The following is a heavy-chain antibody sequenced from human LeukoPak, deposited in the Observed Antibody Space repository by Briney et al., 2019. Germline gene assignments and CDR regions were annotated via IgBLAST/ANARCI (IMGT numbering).Heavy chain of an antibody. V-gene: IGHV3-21*01. Sequence: GGSLRLSCAASGFTFSSYSMNWVRQAPGKGLEWVSSISSSSSYIYYADSVKGRFTISRDNAKNSLYLQMNSLRAEDTAVYYCASARIVGYYFDYWGQGTLVTVSS. D-gene: IGHD2-21*01. CDR2: ISSSSSYI. CDR3: ASARIVGYYFDY. J-gene: IGHJ4*02. CDR1: GFTFSSYS.